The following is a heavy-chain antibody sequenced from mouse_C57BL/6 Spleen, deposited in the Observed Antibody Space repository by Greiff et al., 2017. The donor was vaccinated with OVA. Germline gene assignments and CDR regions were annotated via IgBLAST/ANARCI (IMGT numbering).Heavy chain of an antibody. J-gene: IGHJ1*03. V-gene: IGHV1-55*01. CDR1: GYTFTSYW. Sequence: VQLQQPGAELVKPGASVKMSCKASGYTFTSYWITWVKQRPGQGLEWIGDIYPGSGSTNYNEKFKSKATLTVDTSSSTAYMQLSSLTSEDSAVYYCASSDYDVGWYFDVWGTGTTVTVSS. D-gene: IGHD2-4*01. CDR3: ASSDYDVGWYFDV. CDR2: IYPGSGST.